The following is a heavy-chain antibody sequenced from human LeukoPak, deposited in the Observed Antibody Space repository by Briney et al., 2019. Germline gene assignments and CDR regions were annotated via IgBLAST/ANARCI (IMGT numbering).Heavy chain of an antibody. V-gene: IGHV3-53*01. CDR1: GFTFSSYS. J-gene: IGHJ4*02. D-gene: IGHD6-13*01. CDR3: ARCDSSTWYGFDY. Sequence: PGGSLRLSCAASGFTFSSYSMNWVRQAPGKGLEWVSVIYSGGNTYYADSVKGRFTISRDNSKNTLYLQMNSLRAEDTAVYYCARCDSSTWYGFDYWGQGTLVTVSS. CDR2: IYSGGNT.